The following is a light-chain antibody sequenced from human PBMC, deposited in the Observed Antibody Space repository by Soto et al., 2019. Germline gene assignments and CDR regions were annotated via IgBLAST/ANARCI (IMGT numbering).Light chain of an antibody. V-gene: IGKV3-20*01. CDR1: QSVSSRS. CDR3: QQYGSSPFT. J-gene: IGKJ3*01. CDR2: GAS. Sequence: EIVLTQSPGTLSLSPGERATLSCRASQSVSSRSLAWYQQKPGQAPRHLIYGASTRASGIPDRFSGSGSGTDFTLTISRLEPEDFAVYYCQQYGSSPFTFGPGTKVDIK.